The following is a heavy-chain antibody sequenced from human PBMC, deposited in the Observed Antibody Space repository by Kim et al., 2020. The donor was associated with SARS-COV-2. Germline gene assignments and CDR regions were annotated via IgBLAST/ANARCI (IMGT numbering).Heavy chain of an antibody. Sequence: GGSLRLSCAASGFTFSSYAMHWVRQAPGKGLEYVSAISSNGGSTYYANSVKGRFTISRDNSKNTLYLQMGSLRAEDMAVYYCARREIEVATIAYWGQGTLVTVSS. V-gene: IGHV3-64*01. CDR1: GFTFSSYA. CDR2: ISSNGGST. J-gene: IGHJ4*02. D-gene: IGHD5-12*01. CDR3: ARREIEVATIAY.